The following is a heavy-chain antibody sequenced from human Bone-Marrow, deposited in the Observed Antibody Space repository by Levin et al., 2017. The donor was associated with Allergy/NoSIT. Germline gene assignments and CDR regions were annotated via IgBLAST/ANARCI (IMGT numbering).Heavy chain of an antibody. V-gene: IGHV4-39*01. J-gene: IGHJ4*02. CDR3: ARLPSATTYFDS. Sequence: SETLSLTCIVSTGSIHTSNFFWGWVRQPPGKGLERIGTIYHSGTTYYNPSLKSRVTMSVDTSKNQLSLGLTSVTAADTAVYYCARLPSATTYFDSWGQGVPVIVS. CDR2: IYHSGTT. CDR1: TGSIHTSNFF. D-gene: IGHD1-7*01.